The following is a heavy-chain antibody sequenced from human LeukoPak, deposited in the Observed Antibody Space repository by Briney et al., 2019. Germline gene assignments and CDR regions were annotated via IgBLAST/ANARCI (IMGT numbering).Heavy chain of an antibody. CDR3: ARGGYGPGSHYRY. CDR2: IDHTGSI. CDR1: AGSFTGYY. J-gene: IGHJ4*02. D-gene: IGHD3-10*01. Sequence: SETLPHTCAVNAGSFTGYYWSWIRQPPGKGLEWIGEIDHTGSISYNPSLRSRVTISVDTFKNQFSLKLRSVTAADRAIYYCARGGYGPGSHYRYWGQGTLVTVSS. V-gene: IGHV4-34*01.